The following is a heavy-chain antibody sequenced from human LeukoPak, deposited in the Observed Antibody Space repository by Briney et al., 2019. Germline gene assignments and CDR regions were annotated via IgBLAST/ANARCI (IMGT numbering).Heavy chain of an antibody. Sequence: PSETLSLTCTVTGASISSHYWCWIRQTPGTGLEWIGDIYDRGSTTYNPSLKSRVSISVDTSRNQFSLSLRSATAADTAVYYCAKIEVGRFDPWGQGTRVTVSS. CDR2: IYDRGST. D-gene: IGHD1-26*01. J-gene: IGHJ5*02. CDR1: GASISSHY. CDR3: AKIEVGRFDP. V-gene: IGHV4-59*11.